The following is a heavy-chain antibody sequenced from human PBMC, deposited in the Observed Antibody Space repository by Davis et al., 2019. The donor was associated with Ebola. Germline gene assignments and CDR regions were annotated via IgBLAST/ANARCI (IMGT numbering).Heavy chain of an antibody. J-gene: IGHJ6*04. D-gene: IGHD2-2*01. CDR2: IFYSGST. V-gene: IGHV4-59*01. CDR3: ATSGYCSSTSCYVVGPYYYYGMDV. Sequence: SETLSLTCTVSGGSISSYYWSWIRQPPGKGLEWIGYIFYSGSTNYNPSLKSRVTISVDTSKNQFSLKLSSVTAADTAVYYCATSGYCSSTSCYVVGPYYYYGMDVWGKGTTVTVSS. CDR1: GGSISSYY.